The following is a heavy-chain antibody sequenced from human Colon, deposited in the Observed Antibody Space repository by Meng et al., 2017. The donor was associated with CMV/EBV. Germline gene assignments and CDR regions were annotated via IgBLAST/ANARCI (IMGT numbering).Heavy chain of an antibody. CDR2: IYYNGAT. CDR1: GFTFDSYS. J-gene: IGHJ4*02. Sequence: GSLRLSCAGSGFTFDSYSMNWVRQAPGKGLEWIGNIYYNGATNYNPSLKSRVIILIDTSNNQFSLKVGSVTAADTAVYYCARGNRATGGNFDYWGQGTLVTVSS. D-gene: IGHD2-8*02. CDR3: ARGNRATGGNFDY. V-gene: IGHV4-59*01.